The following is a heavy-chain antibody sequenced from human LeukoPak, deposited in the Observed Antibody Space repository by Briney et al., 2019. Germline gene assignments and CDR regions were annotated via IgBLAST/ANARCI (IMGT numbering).Heavy chain of an antibody. V-gene: IGHV3-21*01. CDR2: ITSSSSDI. D-gene: IGHD1-26*01. Sequence: GGSLRLSCAASGLTLRSYSMNWVRQAPGKGLEWVSSITSSSSDICYADSVKGRFTVSRDNAKNSLYLEMNSLRAEDTAVYYCARERYSTIQNDALDLWGQGTKVTVSS. J-gene: IGHJ3*01. CDR1: GLTLRSYS. CDR3: ARERYSTIQNDALDL.